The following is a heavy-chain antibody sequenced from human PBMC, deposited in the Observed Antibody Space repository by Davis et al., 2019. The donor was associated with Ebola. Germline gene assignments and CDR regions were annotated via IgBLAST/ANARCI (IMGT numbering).Heavy chain of an antibody. Sequence: GESLKISCKGSGYSFTSYWIGWVRQMPGKGLEWMGIIYPGDSDTRYSPSFQGQVTISADKSISTAYLQWSSLKASDTAMYYCARRYGSGSYYRHDAFDIWGQGTMVTVSS. V-gene: IGHV5-51*01. CDR2: IYPGDSDT. D-gene: IGHD3-10*01. J-gene: IGHJ3*02. CDR3: ARRYGSGSYYRHDAFDI. CDR1: GYSFTSYW.